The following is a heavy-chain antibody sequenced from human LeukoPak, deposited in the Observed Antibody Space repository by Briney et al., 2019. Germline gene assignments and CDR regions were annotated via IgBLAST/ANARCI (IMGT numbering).Heavy chain of an antibody. CDR3: ARQNLVPSAYIDY. CDR1: GGSISSYY. CDR2: IYHSGST. Sequence: SETLSLTCTVSGGSISSYYWGWVRQPPGKGLEWIGTIYHSGSTYYNPSLKSRVTISVDTSKNHVSLKLRSVTAADTAVYYCARQNLVPSAYIDYWGQGILVTVSS. D-gene: IGHD2-2*01. V-gene: IGHV4-59*08. J-gene: IGHJ4*02.